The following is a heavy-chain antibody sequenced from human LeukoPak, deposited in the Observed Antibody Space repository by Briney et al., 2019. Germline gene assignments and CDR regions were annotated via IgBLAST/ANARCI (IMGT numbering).Heavy chain of an antibody. D-gene: IGHD3-22*01. J-gene: IGHJ4*02. V-gene: IGHV3-66*01. CDR1: GFTFSSYA. Sequence: PGGSLRLSCAASGFTFSSYAMSWVRQAPGKGLEWVSVIYSGGSTYYADSVKGRFTISRDNSKNTLYLQMNSLRAEDTAVYYCARDLYDSSGMADYWGQGTLVTVSS. CDR3: ARDLYDSSGMADY. CDR2: IYSGGST.